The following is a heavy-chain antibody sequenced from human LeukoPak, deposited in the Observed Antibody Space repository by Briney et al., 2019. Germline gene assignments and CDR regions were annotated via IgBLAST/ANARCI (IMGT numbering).Heavy chain of an antibody. CDR2: ITTSDGNT. CDR3: AKDGGLWVSAHWGDS. D-gene: IGHD7-27*01. CDR1: GFTFSSYT. J-gene: IGHJ4*02. V-gene: IGHV3-23*01. Sequence: GGSLRLSCAASGFTFSSYTMSWVRQAPGKGLEWVSTITTSDGNTYYADSVKGRFTVSRDNSRNTLYLQMNSLRAEDTAVYYCAKDGGLWVSAHWGDSWGRGTLVTVSS.